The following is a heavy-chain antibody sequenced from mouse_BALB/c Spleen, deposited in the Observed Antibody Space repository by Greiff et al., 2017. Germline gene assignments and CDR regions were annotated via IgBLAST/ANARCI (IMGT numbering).Heavy chain of an antibody. V-gene: IGHV1-82*01. CDR2: IYPGDGDT. Sequence: QVQLQQSGPELVKPGASVKISCKASGYAFSRSWMNWVKQRPGQGLEWIGRIYPGDGDTTYNGKFKGKATLTADKSSSTAYMQRSSLTAVDAAVYCRAREGLGLVDDWGQGTTLTVSA. CDR3: AREGLGLVDD. J-gene: IGHJ2*01. D-gene: IGHD2-10*02. CDR1: GYAFSRSW.